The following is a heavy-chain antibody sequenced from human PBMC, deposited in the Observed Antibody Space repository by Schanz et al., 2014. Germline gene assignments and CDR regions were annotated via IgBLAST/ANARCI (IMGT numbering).Heavy chain of an antibody. CDR3: VRDSFFAFDY. CDR2: IGTSGGT. J-gene: IGHJ4*02. Sequence: EVQLVESGGGVVQPGRSLRLSCAASGFTFSSYALHWVRQAPGKGLEWVSTIGTSGGTNYAESVKGRFTISRDNSKNTLYLQMNSLRAEDTAVYYCVRDSFFAFDYWGQGTLVTVSS. CDR1: GFTFSSYA. D-gene: IGHD3-3*01. V-gene: IGHV3-23*04.